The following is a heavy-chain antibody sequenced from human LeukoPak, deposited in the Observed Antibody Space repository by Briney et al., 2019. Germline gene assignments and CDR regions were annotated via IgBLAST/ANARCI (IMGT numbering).Heavy chain of an antibody. CDR1: GDSVSSNSAA. Sequence: SQTLSLTCAISGDSVSSNSAAWNWIRQSPSRGLEWLGRTYYRSKRYNDYAVSVKSRITINPDTSKNQFSLQLNSVTPEDTAVYYCARRIVVVPAAPRDGYYYYMDVWGKGTTVTVSS. V-gene: IGHV6-1*01. J-gene: IGHJ6*03. CDR2: TYYRSKRYN. CDR3: ARRIVVVPAAPRDGYYYYMDV. D-gene: IGHD2-2*01.